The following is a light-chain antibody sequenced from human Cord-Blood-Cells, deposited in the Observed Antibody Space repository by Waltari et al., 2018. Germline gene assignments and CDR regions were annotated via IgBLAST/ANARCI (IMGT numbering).Light chain of an antibody. J-gene: IGLJ1*01. CDR3: SSYTSSSTLYV. V-gene: IGLV2-14*01. Sequence: QSALPQPASVSGSPGQSITISCTGTSSDVGGYNYVSWYQQHPGKAPKLMIYDVSNRPSGVYNRFSGSKSGNTASLTISGLQAEDEADYYCSSYTSSSTLYVFGTGTKVTVL. CDR1: SSDVGGYNY. CDR2: DVS.